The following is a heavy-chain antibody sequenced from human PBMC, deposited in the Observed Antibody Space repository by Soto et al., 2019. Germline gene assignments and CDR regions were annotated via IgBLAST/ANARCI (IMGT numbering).Heavy chain of an antibody. CDR3: AREYEDIGVVVAANGVWYFDL. V-gene: IGHV3-7*01. J-gene: IGHJ2*01. Sequence: EVQLVESGGGLVQPGGSLRLSCAASGFTFSSYWMSWVRQAPGKGLEWVANIKQDGNEKYYVDSVKGRFTISRDNAKNSLYLQMNSLRAEDTAVYYCAREYEDIGVVVAANGVWYFDLWGRGTLVTVSS. D-gene: IGHD2-15*01. CDR1: GFTFSSYW. CDR2: IKQDGNEK.